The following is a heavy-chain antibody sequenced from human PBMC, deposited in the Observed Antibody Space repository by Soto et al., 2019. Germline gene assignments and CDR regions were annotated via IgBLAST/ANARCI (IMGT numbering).Heavy chain of an antibody. Sequence: GGYLKLCCVASRFGFKNYGIPVFRKALGEGLVRVAVISFDGQNTRYADSVRGRFTISRDNAKNSLYLQMNSLRAEDTAVYYCARGLGSSGWDSPWDAFDIWGQGTMVTVS. CDR1: RFGFKNYG. D-gene: IGHD6-19*01. V-gene: IGHV3-30*03. CDR2: ISFDGQNT. CDR3: ARGLGSSGWDSPWDAFDI. J-gene: IGHJ3*02.